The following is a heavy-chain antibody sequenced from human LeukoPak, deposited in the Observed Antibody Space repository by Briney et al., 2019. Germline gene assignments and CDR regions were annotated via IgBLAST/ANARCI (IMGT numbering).Heavy chain of an antibody. CDR1: GGSISSSSYY. CDR2: IYYSGST. J-gene: IGHJ3*02. V-gene: IGHV4-39*07. D-gene: IGHD5-18*01. CDR3: AAGIQLWLTHAFDI. Sequence: SETLSLTCTVSGGSISSSSYYWGWIRQPPGKGLEWIGIIYYSGSTYYNPSLKSRVTISVDTSKNQFSLKVSSVTAADTAVYYCAAGIQLWLTHAFDIWGQGTMVTVSS.